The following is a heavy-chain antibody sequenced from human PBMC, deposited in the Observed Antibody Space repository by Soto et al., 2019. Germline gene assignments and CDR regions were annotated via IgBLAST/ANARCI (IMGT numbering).Heavy chain of an antibody. V-gene: IGHV4-4*07. CDR1: GGSISIYY. D-gene: IGHD3-10*01. Sequence: SETLSLTCTVSGGSISIYYWCLILQPAGKGLEWIGRIYTSGSTNYNPSLKSRVTMSVDTSKNQFSLKLSSVTAADTAVYYCARVGSMVRGVHMTSYYFDYWGQGTLVTVSS. CDR2: IYTSGST. CDR3: ARVGSMVRGVHMTSYYFDY. J-gene: IGHJ4*02.